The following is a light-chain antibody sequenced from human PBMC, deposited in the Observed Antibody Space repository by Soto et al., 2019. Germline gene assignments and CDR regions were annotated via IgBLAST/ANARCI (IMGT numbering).Light chain of an antibody. CDR1: QTISIW. CDR3: QQYNSYRT. Sequence: DIQMTQSPSTLSASVGDRVTITCRARQTISIWLAWYQQKPGKAPKLLIYDASMLTSGVPSRFSGSGSGKEFTLTISSLQPDDFATYYCQQYNSYRTFGQGTKVEIK. CDR2: DAS. V-gene: IGKV1-5*01. J-gene: IGKJ1*01.